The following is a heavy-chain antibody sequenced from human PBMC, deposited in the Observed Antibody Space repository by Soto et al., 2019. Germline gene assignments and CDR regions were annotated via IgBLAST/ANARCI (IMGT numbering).Heavy chain of an antibody. Sequence: SGSYAGEPTQTLTLTCVFSGFSLNTGGVTVGWIRQPPGKALEWVALIYWDDGKRYSPSLKSRLTITKETSRNQVVLTMTNVDPEDTATYFCAHSPAPRVYFQHWGEGTLVTVSS. J-gene: IGHJ1*01. D-gene: IGHD3-10*01. CDR2: IYWDDGK. CDR3: AHSPAPRVYFQH. CDR1: GFSLNTGGVT. V-gene: IGHV2-5*02.